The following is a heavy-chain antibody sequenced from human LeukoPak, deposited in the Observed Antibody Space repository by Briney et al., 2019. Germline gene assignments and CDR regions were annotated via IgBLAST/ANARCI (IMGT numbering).Heavy chain of an antibody. CDR3: ARAGRPSGYYL. D-gene: IGHD3-22*01. V-gene: IGHV3-30-3*01. CDR2: ISYDGSKK. Sequence: GGSLRLSCAASGFTFSSYAMHWVRQVPGKGLEWVAVISYDGSKKYYADSVKGRFTISRDNSKNTLYLQMNSLRAEDTAVYYCARAGRPSGYYLWGQGTLVTVSS. J-gene: IGHJ4*02. CDR1: GFTFSSYA.